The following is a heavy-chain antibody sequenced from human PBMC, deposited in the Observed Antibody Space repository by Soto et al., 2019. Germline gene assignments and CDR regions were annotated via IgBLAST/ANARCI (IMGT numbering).Heavy chain of an antibody. CDR2: ISYDGSNK. J-gene: IGHJ4*02. CDR3: XRYSGKYQGPIDY. V-gene: IGHV3-30*03. D-gene: IGHD1-26*01. Sequence: QVQLVESGGGVVQPGRSLRLSCAASGFTFSHYGIHWVRQAPGKGLEWLAVISYDGSNKHYADSVKGRFTVSRDNSKNTLYLQMNSLRAEDTAVXXXXRYSGKYQGPIDYWGQGTLVTVSS. CDR1: GFTFSHYG.